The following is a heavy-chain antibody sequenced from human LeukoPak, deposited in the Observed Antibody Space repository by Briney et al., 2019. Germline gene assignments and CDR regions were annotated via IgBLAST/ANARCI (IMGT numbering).Heavy chain of an antibody. V-gene: IGHV4-34*01. Sequence: SETLSLTCAVYGGSFSGYYWSWIRQPPGKGLEWIGEINHSGSTNYNPSLKSRVTISVDTSKNQFSLKLSSVTAADTAVYYCARRGGRIFDYWGQGTLVTVSS. J-gene: IGHJ4*02. CDR2: INHSGST. CDR3: ARRGGRIFDY. D-gene: IGHD2-15*01. CDR1: GGSFSGYY.